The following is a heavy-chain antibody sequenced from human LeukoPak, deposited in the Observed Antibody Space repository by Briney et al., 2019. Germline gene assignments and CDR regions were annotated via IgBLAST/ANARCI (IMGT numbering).Heavy chain of an antibody. J-gene: IGHJ5*02. V-gene: IGHV3-23*01. Sequence: PGGSLRLSCAASGFTFSSYAMSWVRQAPGKGLEWVSGISGSGGSTYYADSVKGRFTISRDNSKNTLYLQMNSLRAEDTAVYYCAKDGSWYSSSPNWFVPWGQGTLVTVSS. CDR2: ISGSGGST. CDR3: AKDGSWYSSSPNWFVP. CDR1: GFTFSSYA. D-gene: IGHD6-19*01.